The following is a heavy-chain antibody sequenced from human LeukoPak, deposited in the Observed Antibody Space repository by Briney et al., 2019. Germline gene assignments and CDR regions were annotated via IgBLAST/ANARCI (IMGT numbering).Heavy chain of an antibody. CDR1: GFTFSTYW. V-gene: IGHV3-30-3*01. Sequence: PGGSLRLSCSASGFTFSTYWMSWVRQAPGKGLEWVAVISYDGSNKYYADSVKGRFTISRDNSKNTLYLQMNSLRAEDTAVYYCASSPSYQPFDYWGQGTLVTVSS. CDR3: ASSPSYQPFDY. CDR2: ISYDGSNK. J-gene: IGHJ4*02. D-gene: IGHD1-26*01.